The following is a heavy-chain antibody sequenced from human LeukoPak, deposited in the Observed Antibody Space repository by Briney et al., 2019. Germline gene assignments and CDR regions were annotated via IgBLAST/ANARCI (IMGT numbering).Heavy chain of an antibody. J-gene: IGHJ4*02. D-gene: IGHD6-13*01. V-gene: IGHV3-23*01. CDR2: VIDSGGST. CDR1: GFTFSSYA. Sequence: QAGGSLRLSCVASGFTFSSYAMSWVRQAPGKGLEWVSGVIDSGGSTYYADSVKGRFTISRDNSMHTLYLQMNSLRAEDTAIYYCAKLCPHSSRNLYYFDFWGQGTLVAVSS. CDR3: AKLCPHSSRNLYYFDF.